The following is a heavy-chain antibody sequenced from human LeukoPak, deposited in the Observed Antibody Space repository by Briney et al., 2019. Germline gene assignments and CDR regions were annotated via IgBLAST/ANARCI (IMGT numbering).Heavy chain of an antibody. D-gene: IGHD3-22*01. CDR1: GGSISSSSYY. J-gene: IGHJ4*02. V-gene: IGHV4-39*01. CDR3: ASSYYYDSSGYYHGY. Sequence: SETLSLTCTVSGGSISSSSYYWGWIRQPPGKGLEWIGSIYYSGSTYYNPSLKSRVTISVDTSKNQFSLKLSSVTAADTAVYYCASSYYYDSSGYYHGYWGQGTLVTVSS. CDR2: IYYSGST.